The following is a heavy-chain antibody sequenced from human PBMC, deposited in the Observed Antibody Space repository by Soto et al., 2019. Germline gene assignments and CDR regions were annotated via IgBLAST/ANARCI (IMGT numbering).Heavy chain of an antibody. CDR3: ARTAAAGKYYYGIDV. D-gene: IGHD6-13*01. V-gene: IGHV5-51*01. CDR1: GYSFTSYW. Sequence: GESLKISCKGSGYSFTSYWIGWVRQMPGKGLEWMGIIYPGDSDTRYSPSFQGQVTISADKSISTAYLQWSSLKASDTAMYYCARTAAAGKYYYGIDVWCQGTTVNVS. J-gene: IGHJ6*02. CDR2: IYPGDSDT.